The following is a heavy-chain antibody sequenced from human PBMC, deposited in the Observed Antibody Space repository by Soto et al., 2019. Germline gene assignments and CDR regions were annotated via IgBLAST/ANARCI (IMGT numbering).Heavy chain of an antibody. V-gene: IGHV1-3*01. CDR1: GYTFTSYA. Sequence: ASVKVSCKASGYTFTSYAMHWVRQAPGQRLEWMGWINAGNGNTKYSQKFQGRVTITRDTSASTAYMELSSLRSEDTAVYYCAREMAGDIVVVPAAYYYYYYGMDVWGQGTTVTVSS. CDR2: INAGNGNT. D-gene: IGHD2-2*01. CDR3: AREMAGDIVVVPAAYYYYYYGMDV. J-gene: IGHJ6*02.